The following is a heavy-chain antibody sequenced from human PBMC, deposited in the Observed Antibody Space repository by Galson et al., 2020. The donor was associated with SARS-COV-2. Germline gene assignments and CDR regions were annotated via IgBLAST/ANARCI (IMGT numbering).Heavy chain of an antibody. Sequence: GESLKISCSASGFILGDYGLTWVRQVPGQGLEWVSALNWNGDITGYGDSVKGRFTISRDNAKNTLYLQMNSLRVEDTAFYYCARVSMYDSSWDYMDVWGKGATVTVSS. J-gene: IGHJ6*03. V-gene: IGHV3-20*04. CDR1: GFILGDYG. CDR2: LNWNGDIT. D-gene: IGHD3-22*01. CDR3: ARVSMYDSSWDYMDV.